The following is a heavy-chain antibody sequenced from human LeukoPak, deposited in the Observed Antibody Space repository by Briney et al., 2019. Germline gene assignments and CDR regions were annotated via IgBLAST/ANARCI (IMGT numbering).Heavy chain of an antibody. V-gene: IGHV4-34*01. CDR2: INHSGST. CDR1: GGSFSGYY. J-gene: IGHJ4*02. Sequence: SETLSLTCAVYGGSFSGYYWSWIRQPPGKGLEWIGEINHSGSTNYNPSLKSRVTISVDTSKNQFSLKLSSVTAADTAVYYCARTYYYDSSGYYYWGQGTLVTVSS. CDR3: ARTYYYDSSGYYY. D-gene: IGHD3-22*01.